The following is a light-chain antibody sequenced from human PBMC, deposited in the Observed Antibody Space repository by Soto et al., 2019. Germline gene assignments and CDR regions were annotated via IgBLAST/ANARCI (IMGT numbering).Light chain of an antibody. CDR3: AAWDDSLNGFYV. V-gene: IGLV1-44*01. CDR1: SSNIGSNT. CDR2: SNN. Sequence: QSVLTQPPSASGIPGQRVTISCSRSSSNIGSNTVNWYQQLPGTAPKLLIYSNNQRPSGVPDRFSGSKSGTSASLAISGLQSEDEADYYCAAWDDSLNGFYVFGTGTKVTVL. J-gene: IGLJ1*01.